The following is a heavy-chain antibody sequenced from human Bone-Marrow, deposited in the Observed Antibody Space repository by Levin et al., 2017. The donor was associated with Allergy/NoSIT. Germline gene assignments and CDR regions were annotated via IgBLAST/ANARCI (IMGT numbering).Heavy chain of an antibody. CDR3: ARGREAAARGSNGLDT. V-gene: IGHV3-11*05. D-gene: IGHD6-25*01. CDR2: ISSSTSYT. J-gene: IGHJ5*02. Sequence: GSLRLSCAASGFPFCDFYMTWVRQIPGKGLEWLAYISSSTSYTLYADSVKGRFSISRDNANNSLYLQMTSLTIADTAVYYCARGREAAARGSNGLDTWGQGALVSVSS. CDR1: GFPFCDFY.